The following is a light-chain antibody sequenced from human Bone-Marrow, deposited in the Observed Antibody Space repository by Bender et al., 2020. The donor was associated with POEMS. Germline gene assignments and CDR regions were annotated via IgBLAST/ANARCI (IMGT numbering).Light chain of an antibody. Sequence: QSVLTQPPSASGTPGQRVTISCSGSSSKFGSYPVNWYQQLPGAAPKLVIFNNSQRPSGVPDRFSGSNSGTSASLAISGVLSDEEADFYCATWDDSLNGWVFGGGTKLTVL. V-gene: IGLV1-44*01. CDR3: ATWDDSLNGWV. J-gene: IGLJ3*02. CDR2: NNS. CDR1: SSKFGSYP.